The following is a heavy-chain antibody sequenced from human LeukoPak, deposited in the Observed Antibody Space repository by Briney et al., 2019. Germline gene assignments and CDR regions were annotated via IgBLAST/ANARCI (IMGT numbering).Heavy chain of an antibody. CDR2: INPNSGGT. CDR1: GYTFTGYY. Sequence: ASVKVSCKTSGYTFTGYYMHWVRQAPGQGLEWMGWINPNSGGTNYAQKFQGRVTMTSDTSISTAYMELSRLRSDDTAVYYCASGDNYDRSGPYYFDYWGQGTLVTVSS. CDR3: ASGDNYDRSGPYYFDY. D-gene: IGHD3-22*01. V-gene: IGHV1-2*02. J-gene: IGHJ4*02.